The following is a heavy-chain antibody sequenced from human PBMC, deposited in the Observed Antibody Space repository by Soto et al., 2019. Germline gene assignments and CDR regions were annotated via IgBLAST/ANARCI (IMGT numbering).Heavy chain of an antibody. J-gene: IGHJ5*02. V-gene: IGHV3-48*03. CDR3: TTRVKLAIDT. Sequence: PGGSLRLSCVASGFSFRNYEMNWVRQAPGKGLEWLSYISSSGSTMYYADSVKGRFTISRDNAKNSLSLQINSLRAEDTALYYYTTRVKLAIDTWGQGTQGTVSS. CDR1: GFSFRNYE. CDR2: ISSSGSTM. D-gene: IGHD1-1*01.